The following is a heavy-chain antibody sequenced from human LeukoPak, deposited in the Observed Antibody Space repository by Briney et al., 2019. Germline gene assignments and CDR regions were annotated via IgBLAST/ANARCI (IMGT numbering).Heavy chain of an antibody. CDR2: IHYSGST. CDR3: ARDFGGSDGYTGYWYFDL. D-gene: IGHD5-24*01. Sequence: SETLSLTCTVSGGSIRSYYWSWIRQPPGKELEWIGYIHYSGSTTYNPFLKSRITISVDTSKNQFSLKLSSVTAADTAVYFCARDFGGSDGYTGYWYFDLWGRGTLVTVSS. J-gene: IGHJ2*01. CDR1: GGSIRSYY. V-gene: IGHV4-59*01.